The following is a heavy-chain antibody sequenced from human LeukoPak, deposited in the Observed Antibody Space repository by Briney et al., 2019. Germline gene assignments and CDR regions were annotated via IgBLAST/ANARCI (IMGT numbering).Heavy chain of an antibody. CDR1: GYTFTGYY. CDR3: ARGTGTTSGGAAY. V-gene: IGHV1-2*02. J-gene: IGHJ4*02. D-gene: IGHD1-7*01. CDR2: INPNSGGT. Sequence: ASVKVSCKASGYTFTGYYMHWVRQAPGQGLEWTGWINPNSGGTNYAQKFQGRVTMTRDTSISTAYMELSRLRSDDTAVYYCARGTGTTSGGAAYWGQGTLVTVSS.